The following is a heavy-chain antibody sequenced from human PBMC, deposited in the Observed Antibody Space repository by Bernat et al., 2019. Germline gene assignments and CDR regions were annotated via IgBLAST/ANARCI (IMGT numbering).Heavy chain of an antibody. CDR2: IYHRGSN. CDR1: GGSISSGGYS. CDR3: ARVRTYCVGGCPDYFDY. D-gene: IGHD2-21*02. Sequence: QLQLQESGSGLVKPSQTLSLTCAVSGGSISSGGYSWSWIRQPPGKGLEWIGYIYHRGSNYYNPSLKSRVTISVDRSKNQFSPKLSSVTAADTAVYYCARVRTYCVGGCPDYFDYWGQGTLVTVSS. V-gene: IGHV4-30-2*01. J-gene: IGHJ4*02.